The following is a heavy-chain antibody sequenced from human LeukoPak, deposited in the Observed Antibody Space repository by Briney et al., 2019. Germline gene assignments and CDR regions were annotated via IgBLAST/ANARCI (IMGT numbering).Heavy chain of an antibody. J-gene: IGHJ4*02. CDR3: ARDPLGHLPRLWTTVTTPPY. CDR2: ISSSSSTI. D-gene: IGHD4-17*01. V-gene: IGHV3-48*02. Sequence: GGSLRLSCAASGFTFSSYSMNWVRQAPGKGLEWVSYISSSSSTIYYADSVKGRFTISRDNAKNSLYLQMNSLRDEDTAVYYCARDPLGHLPRLWTTVTTPPYWGQGTLVTVSS. CDR1: GFTFSSYS.